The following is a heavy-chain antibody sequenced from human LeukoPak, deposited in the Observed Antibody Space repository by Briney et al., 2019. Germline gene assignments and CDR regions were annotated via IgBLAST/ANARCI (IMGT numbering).Heavy chain of an antibody. CDR3: ARDHEEGSYMDV. D-gene: IGHD3-10*01. V-gene: IGHV4-59*01. CDR2: IYYSGRT. CDR1: GGSINSYF. Sequence: SETLSLTCTVSGGSINSYFWSWIRQSPGKRPEWIGYIYYSGRTKYNPSLKDRVTMTVDMSKNQFSLNLRSVAAADTAIYYCARDHEEGSYMDVWGNGTMVTVSS. J-gene: IGHJ6*03.